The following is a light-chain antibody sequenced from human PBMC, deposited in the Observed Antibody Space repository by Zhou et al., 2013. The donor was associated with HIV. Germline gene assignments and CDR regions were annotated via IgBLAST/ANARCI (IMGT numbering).Light chain of an antibody. V-gene: IGKV1-39*01. CDR1: QSISSY. CDR2: AAS. J-gene: IGKJ4*01. Sequence: DIQMTQSPSSLSASVGDRVSIACRASQSISSYLNWYSQKPGKAPELLIYAASTLETGVPSRFSGSGSGTDFTLTISSLQPEDFATYYCQQSHSFPLSFGGGTKVESN. CDR3: QQSHSFPLS.